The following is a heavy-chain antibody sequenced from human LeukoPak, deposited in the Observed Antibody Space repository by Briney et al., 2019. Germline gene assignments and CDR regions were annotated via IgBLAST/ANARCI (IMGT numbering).Heavy chain of an antibody. CDR2: ISGSGDNT. CDR1: GFTFSSYA. J-gene: IGHJ4*02. D-gene: IGHD6-13*01. V-gene: IGHV3-23*01. CDR3: ASIGIAAAGTSDY. Sequence: GGSLRLSCAASGFTFSSYAMSRVRQVPGKGLEWVSVISGSGDNTYYADSVKGRFTISRDNSKNMLYLQMNSLRAEDTAVYYCASIGIAAAGTSDYWGQGTLVTVSS.